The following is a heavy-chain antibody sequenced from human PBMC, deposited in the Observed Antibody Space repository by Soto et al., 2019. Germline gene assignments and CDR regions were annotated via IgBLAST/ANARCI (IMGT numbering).Heavy chain of an antibody. CDR1: GYTFTSYA. Sequence: ASVKVSCKASGYTFTSYAMHWVRQAPGQRLEWMGWINAGNGNTKYSQKFQGKVTITRDTSASTAYMELSSLRSEDTAVYYCARGSGYYYWDDYWGQGTLVTVSS. J-gene: IGHJ4*02. V-gene: IGHV1-3*01. CDR2: INAGNGNT. CDR3: ARGSGYYYWDDY. D-gene: IGHD3-22*01.